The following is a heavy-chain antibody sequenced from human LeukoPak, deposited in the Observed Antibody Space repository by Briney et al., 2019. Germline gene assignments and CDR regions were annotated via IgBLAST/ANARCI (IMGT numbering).Heavy chain of an antibody. CDR2: IKQDGSEK. V-gene: IGHV3-7*01. Sequence: GGSLRLSCAASGFTFTTYWMGWVRQAPGKGLEWVANIKQDGSEKYYVDSVKGRFTISRDNAKNSLYLQMNSLRAEDTAVYYCAREGIAAAGRSGYWGQGTLVTVSS. J-gene: IGHJ4*02. CDR1: GFTFTTYW. CDR3: AREGIAAAGRSGY. D-gene: IGHD6-13*01.